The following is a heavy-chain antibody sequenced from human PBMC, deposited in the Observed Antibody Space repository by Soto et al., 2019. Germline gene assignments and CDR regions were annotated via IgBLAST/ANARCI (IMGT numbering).Heavy chain of an antibody. D-gene: IGHD3-3*01. V-gene: IGHV1-8*01. CDR3: ARAYYDWWSGPRDYYYYMDV. CDR2: MNHNSDNT. Sequence: ASLKVSCKASGSPFTSYNIICVRQATGQGLEWMGWMNHNSDNTGYAQKFQGRVTMTRITSISTAYMELSSLRSEDTAVNYCARAYYDWWSGPRDYYYYMDVWGKGTTVTVSS. J-gene: IGHJ6*03. CDR1: GSPFTSYN.